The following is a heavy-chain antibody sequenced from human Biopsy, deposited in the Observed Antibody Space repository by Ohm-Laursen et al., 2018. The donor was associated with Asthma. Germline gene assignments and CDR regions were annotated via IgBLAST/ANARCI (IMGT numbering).Heavy chain of an antibody. J-gene: IGHJ6*02. V-gene: IGHV4-34*01. D-gene: IGHD6-13*01. CDR3: ARITNDRIAAAGRYYYYGMDV. CDR2: INHSGST. Sequence: SDTLSLTWAVYGGSFRGYYWSWIRQPPGKGLEWIGEINHSGSTNYNPSLKSRVTISVDTSKNQFSLKLSSVTAADTAVYYCARITNDRIAAAGRYYYYGMDVWGQGTTVTVSS. CDR1: GGSFRGYY.